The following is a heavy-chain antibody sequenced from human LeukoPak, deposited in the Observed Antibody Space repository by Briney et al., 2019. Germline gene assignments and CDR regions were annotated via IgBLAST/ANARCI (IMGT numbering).Heavy chain of an antibody. V-gene: IGHV3-30-3*01. D-gene: IGHD4-17*01. J-gene: IGHJ4*02. CDR3: AREGLRGRNYFDY. CDR2: ISYDGSNK. Sequence: GGSLRLSCAASGFTFSDYYMSWLRQAPGKGLEWVAVISYDGSNKYYADSVKGRFTISRDNSKNTLYLQMNSLRAEDMAVYYCAREGLRGRNYFDYWGQGTLVTVSS. CDR1: GFTFSDYY.